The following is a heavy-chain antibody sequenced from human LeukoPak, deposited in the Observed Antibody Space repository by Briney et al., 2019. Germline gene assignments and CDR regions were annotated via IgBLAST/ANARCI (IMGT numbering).Heavy chain of an antibody. J-gene: IGHJ4*02. CDR2: INPNSGGT. CDR1: GYTFTGYY. D-gene: IGHD1-26*01. V-gene: IGHV1-2*02. Sequence: ASVTVSSKASGYTFTGYYMHWVRQAPGQGLEWMGWINPNSGGTNYAQKFQGRVTMTRDTSISTAYMELSRLRSDDTAVYYCARDHGSGSYWGADYWGQGTLVTVSS. CDR3: ARDHGSGSYWGADY.